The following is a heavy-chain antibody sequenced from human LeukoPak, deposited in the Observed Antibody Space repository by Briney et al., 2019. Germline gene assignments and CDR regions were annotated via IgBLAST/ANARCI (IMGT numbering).Heavy chain of an antibody. J-gene: IGHJ4*02. CDR3: AGLDVYSSSWYGDY. Sequence: SETLSLTCTVSGGSISSSSYYWGWIRQPPGKGLEWIGSIYYSGSTYYNPSLKSRVTISVDTSKNQFSLKLSSVTAADTAVYYCAGLDVYSSSWYGDYWGQGTLVTVSS. V-gene: IGHV4-39*01. CDR1: GGSISSSSYY. D-gene: IGHD6-13*01. CDR2: IYYSGST.